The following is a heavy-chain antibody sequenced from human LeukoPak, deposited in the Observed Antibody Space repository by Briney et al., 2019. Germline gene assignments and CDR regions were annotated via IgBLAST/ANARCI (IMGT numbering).Heavy chain of an antibody. J-gene: IGHJ4*02. CDR2: ISSSSYI. Sequence: GGSLRLSCAASGFTFSSYSMNWVRQAPGKGLEWVSSISSSSYIYYADSVKGRFTISRDNAKNSLYLQMNSLRAEDTAVYYCARLSYYGSGSYYYQTLKNYWGQGTLVTVSS. CDR1: GFTFSSYS. CDR3: ARLSYYGSGSYYYQTLKNY. D-gene: IGHD3-10*01. V-gene: IGHV3-21*01.